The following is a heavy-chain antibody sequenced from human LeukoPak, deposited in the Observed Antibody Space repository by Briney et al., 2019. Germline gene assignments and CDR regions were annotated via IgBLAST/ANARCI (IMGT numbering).Heavy chain of an antibody. Sequence: SETLSLTCAVYGGSFSGYYWSWIRQPPGKGLEWIGEINHSGSTNYNPSLKSRVTISVDTSKNQFSLKLSFATAADTAVYYCARGRVVRGVIKNSHDYWGQGTLVTVSS. CDR1: GGSFSGYY. J-gene: IGHJ4*02. CDR2: INHSGST. V-gene: IGHV4-34*01. CDR3: ARGRVVRGVIKNSHDY. D-gene: IGHD3-10*01.